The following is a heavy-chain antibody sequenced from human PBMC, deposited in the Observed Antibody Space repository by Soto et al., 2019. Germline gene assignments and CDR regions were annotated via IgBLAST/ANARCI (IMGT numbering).Heavy chain of an antibody. CDR3: AKDGSYSSSWPYYFDH. J-gene: IGHJ4*02. Sequence: EVQLLESGGGLVQPGGSLRLSCAASGFTFTTYTMSWLRQAPGKGLEWVSSISGSGGHTYYADSVKGRLIVSRDNSKNTLSLQMNSLRAEDTAVYYCAKDGSYSSSWPYYFDHWGQGTLVTVSS. V-gene: IGHV3-23*01. CDR2: ISGSGGHT. D-gene: IGHD6-13*01. CDR1: GFTFTTYT.